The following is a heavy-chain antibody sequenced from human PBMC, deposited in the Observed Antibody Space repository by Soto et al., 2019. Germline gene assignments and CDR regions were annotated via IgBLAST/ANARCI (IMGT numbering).Heavy chain of an antibody. D-gene: IGHD3-3*01. CDR1: GGSISSYY. CDR3: ARAVDYNSITIFGGVIVSGWFDP. V-gene: IGHV4-59*01. Sequence: QVQLQESGPGLVKPSETLSLTCTVSGGSISSYYWSWIRQPPGKGLEWIGYIYYSGSTNYNPSLKSRVTISVDTSKNQFSLNLSSVTAADTAVYYCARAVDYNSITIFGGVIVSGWFDPWGQGTLVTVSS. J-gene: IGHJ5*02. CDR2: IYYSGST.